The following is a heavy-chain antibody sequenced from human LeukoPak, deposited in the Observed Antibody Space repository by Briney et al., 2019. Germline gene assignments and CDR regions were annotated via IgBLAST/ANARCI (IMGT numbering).Heavy chain of an antibody. V-gene: IGHV1-2*02. Sequence: ASVKVSCKASGYTFTGYYMHWVRQAPGQGLEWMGWINPNSGGTNYAQKFQGRVTMTRDTSISTAYMELSRLRFDDTAVYYCARALGATGALYYYYGMDVWGQGTTVTVSS. CDR1: GYTFTGYY. D-gene: IGHD1-26*01. CDR2: INPNSGGT. CDR3: ARALGATGALYYYYGMDV. J-gene: IGHJ6*02.